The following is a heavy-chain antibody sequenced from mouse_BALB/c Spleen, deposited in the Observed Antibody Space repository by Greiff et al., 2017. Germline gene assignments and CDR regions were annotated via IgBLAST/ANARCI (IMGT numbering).Heavy chain of an antibody. V-gene: IGHV1-39*01. CDR3: ARGTARVYFDY. D-gene: IGHD3-2*01. CDR2: INPYYGST. CDR1: GYSFTDYI. Sequence: VQLQQTGPELVKPGASVKISCKASGYSFTDYIMLWVKQSHGKSLEWIGNINPYYGSTSYNLKFKGKATLTVDKSSSTAYMQLNSLTSEDSAVYYCARGTARVYFDYWGQGTTLTVSS. J-gene: IGHJ2*01.